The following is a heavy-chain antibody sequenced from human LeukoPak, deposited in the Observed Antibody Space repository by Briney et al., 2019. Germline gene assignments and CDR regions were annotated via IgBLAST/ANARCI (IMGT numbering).Heavy chain of an antibody. D-gene: IGHD1-26*01. CDR1: GFTPRSYE. J-gene: IGHJ4*02. CDR2: ISSRGDTI. Sequence: GGSLRLSRARSGFTPRSYEMNCVRQAPGKGLESVSYISSRGDTIYYADSVRGRFTLYRDNAQDTLYLQMNSLRAEDTAVYYCTRSLVGASDYWGQGTLVTVSS. V-gene: IGHV3-48*03. CDR3: TRSLVGASDY.